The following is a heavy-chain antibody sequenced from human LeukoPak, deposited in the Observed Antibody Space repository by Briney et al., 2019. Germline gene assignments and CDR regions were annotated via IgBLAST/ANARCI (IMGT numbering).Heavy chain of an antibody. CDR3: ARKTTMAEGYYFDY. J-gene: IGHJ4*02. CDR1: GGSISIYY. CDR2: IYYSGST. D-gene: IGHD5-18*01. Sequence: SETLSLTCTVSGGSISIYYWSWIRQPPGKGLEWIGYIYYSGSTNYNPSLKSRVTISVDTSKNQFSLKLTSVTAADTAVYYCARKTTMAEGYYFDYWGQGTLVTVSS. V-gene: IGHV4-59*01.